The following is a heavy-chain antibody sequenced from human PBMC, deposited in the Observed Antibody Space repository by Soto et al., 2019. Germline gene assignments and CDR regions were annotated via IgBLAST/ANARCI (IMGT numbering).Heavy chain of an antibody. CDR2: ISGSGGST. V-gene: IGHV3-23*01. CDR1: GFTFRSSD. Sequence: EVQLLESGGGLAQPGGSLRLSCAASGFTFRSSDMSWVRQAPGKGLEWVSGISGSGGSTYYADSVKGRFTISRDNSKNSLYLQMTSLRAEDTAVYYCAKGDYYYVWTSGAKGPRSPSP. CDR3: AKGDYYYVWTS. J-gene: IGHJ6*02.